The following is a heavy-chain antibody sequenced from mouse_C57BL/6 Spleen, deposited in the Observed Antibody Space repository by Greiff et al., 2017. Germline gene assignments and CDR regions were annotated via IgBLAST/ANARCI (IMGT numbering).Heavy chain of an antibody. J-gene: IGHJ1*03. D-gene: IGHD1-1*01. CDR2: INPSNGGT. Sequence: QVQLQQPGTELVKPGASVKLSCKASGYTFTSYWMHWVKQRPGQGLEWIGNINPSNGGTNYNEKFKSKATLTVDKSSSTAYMQLSSLTSEDSAVYYCARCEIYYCGSCCYFDVWGTGTTVTVSS. CDR3: ARCEIYYCGSCCYFDV. V-gene: IGHV1-53*01. CDR1: GYTFTSYW.